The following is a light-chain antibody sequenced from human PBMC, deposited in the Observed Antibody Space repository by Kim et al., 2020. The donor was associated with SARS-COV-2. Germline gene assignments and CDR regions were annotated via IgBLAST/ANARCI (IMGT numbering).Light chain of an antibody. V-gene: IGLV3-25*03. CDR3: QSADGSGTYV. CDR1: TLPEKQ. Sequence: VSPGRTARITCSGDTLPEKQTYWYQQKSGQAPLLVIYKDNERPSGIPGRFSGSSSGKTVTLTISGVQAEDDADYYCQSADGSGTYVFGTGTKVTVL. J-gene: IGLJ1*01. CDR2: KDN.